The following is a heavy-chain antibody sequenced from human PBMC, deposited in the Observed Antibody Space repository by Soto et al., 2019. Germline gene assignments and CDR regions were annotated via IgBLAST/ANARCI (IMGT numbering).Heavy chain of an antibody. CDR2: INPNGGCT. J-gene: IGHJ5*02. CDR3: ARDRWDFYDTNDPGRWFDP. CDR1: GYAFTGYY. Sequence: QVQLVQSGADVKKPGASVKVACKTSGYAFTGYYLHWVRQAPGQGLEWMGWINPNGGCTNYAQKLQGRVTMTRDTSSATVYLELSRLRSDDTAVYYCARDRWDFYDTNDPGRWFDPWGQGTVVTVSS. V-gene: IGHV1-2*02. D-gene: IGHD2-8*01.